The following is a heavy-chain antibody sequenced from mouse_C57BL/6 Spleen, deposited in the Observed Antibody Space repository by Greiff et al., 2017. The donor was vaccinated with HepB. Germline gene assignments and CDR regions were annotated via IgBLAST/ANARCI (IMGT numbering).Heavy chain of an antibody. CDR3: ARLGTVVATPDFDV. CDR2: INPNYGTT. J-gene: IGHJ1*03. D-gene: IGHD1-1*01. Sequence: EVQLQQSGPELVKPGASVKISCKASGYSFTDYNMNWVKQSNGKRLEWIGVINPNYGTTSYNQKFKGKATLTVDQSSSTAYMQLNSLTSEDSAVYYCARLGTVVATPDFDVWGTGTTVTVSS. V-gene: IGHV1-39*01. CDR1: GYSFTDYN.